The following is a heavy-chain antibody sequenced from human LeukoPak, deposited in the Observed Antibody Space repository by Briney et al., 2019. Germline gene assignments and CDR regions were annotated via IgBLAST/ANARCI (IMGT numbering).Heavy chain of an antibody. CDR2: INHSGST. Sequence: SETLSLTCAVYGGSFSGYYWSWIRQPPGKGLEWIGEINHSGSTNYNPSLKSRVTISVDTSKNQFSLKLSSVTAADTAVYYCATLFRGETDFDYWGQGTLVTVSS. J-gene: IGHJ4*02. D-gene: IGHD3-10*01. CDR3: ATLFRGETDFDY. V-gene: IGHV4-34*01. CDR1: GGSFSGYY.